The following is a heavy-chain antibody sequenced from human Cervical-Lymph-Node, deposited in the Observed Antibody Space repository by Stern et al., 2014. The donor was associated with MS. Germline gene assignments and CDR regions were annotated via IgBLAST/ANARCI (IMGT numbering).Heavy chain of an antibody. D-gene: IGHD1-26*01. J-gene: IGHJ4*02. Sequence: QVQLVESGGGVVQPGRSLRLSCAASGFTFSNHGMHWVRQAPGKGLEWVAIIWYDGTYRFYPDSVKGRFTISRDNSKNTLYLQMNSLRVEDTALYYCARGDVVGAIGHFDYWGQGTLVTVSS. CDR3: ARGDVVGAIGHFDY. V-gene: IGHV3-33*01. CDR1: GFTFSNHG. CDR2: IWYDGTYR.